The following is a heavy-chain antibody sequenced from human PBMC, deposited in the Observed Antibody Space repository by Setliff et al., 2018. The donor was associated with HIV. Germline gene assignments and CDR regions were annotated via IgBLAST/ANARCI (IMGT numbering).Heavy chain of an antibody. Sequence: SETLSLTCTVSGDSISSDFYWGWIRQPPGKGLEWIASIYHSGNTYYMPSLQSRVTISVDTSKNQFSLKLSSVTAADTAVYYCARESLRGWDGSENSYKPYYFDYWGQGTLVTSPQ. V-gene: IGHV4-38-2*02. CDR2: IYHSGNT. J-gene: IGHJ4*02. D-gene: IGHD3-10*01. CDR1: GDSISSDFY. CDR3: ARESLRGWDGSENSYKPYYFDY.